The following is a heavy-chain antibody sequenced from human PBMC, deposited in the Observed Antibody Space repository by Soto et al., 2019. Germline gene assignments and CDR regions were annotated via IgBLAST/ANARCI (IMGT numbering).Heavy chain of an antibody. CDR2: IYPGDSDT. V-gene: IGHV5-51*01. D-gene: IGHD6-6*01. CDR1: VYSFTDYW. J-gene: IGHJ4*02. CDR3: ARDGISSSSSFDY. Sequence: GESLKISCKPSVYSFTDYWIGWVRQIPGKGLEWMGIIYPGDSDTKYSPSFQGQVTMSADKSISTAYLQWNSLKASDTAMYYCARDGISSSSSFDYWGQGTLVTVSS.